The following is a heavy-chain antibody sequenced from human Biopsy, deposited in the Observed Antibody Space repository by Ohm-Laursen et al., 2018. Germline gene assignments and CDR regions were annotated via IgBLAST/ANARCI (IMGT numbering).Heavy chain of an antibody. V-gene: IGHV4-39*01. CDR2: IFYGGIT. J-gene: IGHJ5*02. CDR1: GGSISSETNY. CDR3: ARHPTGFWFDP. Sequence: SDTPSLTCTVSGGSISSETNYWGWIRQPPGKGLEWIGSIFYGGITYYNPSLKSRVTISVDTSKNQFSLNLSSVTGADTAVYYCARHPTGFWFDPWGQGTLVAVSS.